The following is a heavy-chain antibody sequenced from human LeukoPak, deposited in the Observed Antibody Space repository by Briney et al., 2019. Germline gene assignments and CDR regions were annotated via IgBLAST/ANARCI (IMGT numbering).Heavy chain of an antibody. Sequence: PSETLSLTCAVSDDSFSSDYWTWIRQPPGKGLGWIGYISYIVSTNYNPSPKSRVTISIDTSKNQFSLKLSSVTAADTAVYYCARDLVTVTKGFDIWGQGTMVSVSS. J-gene: IGHJ3*02. CDR1: DDSFSSDY. CDR2: ISYIVST. D-gene: IGHD4-17*01. V-gene: IGHV4-59*12. CDR3: ARDLVTVTKGFDI.